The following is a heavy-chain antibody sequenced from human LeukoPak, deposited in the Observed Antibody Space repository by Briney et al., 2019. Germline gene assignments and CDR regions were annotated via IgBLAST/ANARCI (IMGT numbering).Heavy chain of an antibody. D-gene: IGHD3-22*01. J-gene: IGHJ4*02. V-gene: IGHV4-59*08. CDR2: IYYSGST. Sequence: SETLSLTCAVSGGSISSYYWSWIRQPPGKGLEWIGYIYYSGSTNYNPSLKSRVTISVDTSKNQFSLKLSSVTAADTAVYYCARRGAYYYDSSGYLATDFDYWGQGTLVTVSS. CDR1: GGSISSYY. CDR3: ARRGAYYYDSSGYLATDFDY.